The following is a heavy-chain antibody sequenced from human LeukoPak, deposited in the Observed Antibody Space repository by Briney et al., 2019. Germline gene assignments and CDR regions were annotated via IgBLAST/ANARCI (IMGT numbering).Heavy chain of an antibody. CDR1: GASFSGYY. V-gene: IGHV4-34*01. J-gene: IGHJ2*01. CDR3: ARGVPVVGDWYFDL. D-gene: IGHD2-21*01. CDR2: INHSGST. Sequence: SETLSLTCAVYGASFSGYYWSWIRQPPGKELEWIGEINHSGSTNYNPSLKSRLTISVDTSKNQFSLRLNSVTAADTAVYYCARGVPVVGDWYFDLWSRGTLVTVSS.